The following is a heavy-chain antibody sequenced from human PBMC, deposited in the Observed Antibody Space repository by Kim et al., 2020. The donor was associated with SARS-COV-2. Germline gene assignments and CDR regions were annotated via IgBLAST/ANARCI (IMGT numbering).Heavy chain of an antibody. J-gene: IGHJ4*02. CDR2: ISWNSGSI. V-gene: IGHV3-9*01. CDR3: AKGWGYCSSTSCPRDFDY. CDR1: GFTFDDYA. D-gene: IGHD2-2*01. Sequence: GGSLRLSCAASGFTFDDYAMHWVRQAPGKGLEWVSGISWNSGSIGYADSVKGRFTISRDNAKNSLYLQMNSLRAEDTALYYCAKGWGYCSSTSCPRDFDYWGQGTLVTVSS.